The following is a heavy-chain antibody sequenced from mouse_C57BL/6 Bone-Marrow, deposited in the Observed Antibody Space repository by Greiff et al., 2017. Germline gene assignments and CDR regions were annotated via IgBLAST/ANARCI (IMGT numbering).Heavy chain of an antibody. CDR2: IDPSDSYT. J-gene: IGHJ3*01. Sequence: QVQLQQPGAELVKPGASVKLSCKASGYTFTSYWMQWVKQRPGQGLEWIGEIDPSDSYTNYNQKFKGKATLTVDPASSTAYMQLSSLTSEDSAVYYCARDGYYPLAYWGQGTLVTVSA. CDR3: ARDGYYPLAY. V-gene: IGHV1-50*01. CDR1: GYTFTSYW. D-gene: IGHD2-3*01.